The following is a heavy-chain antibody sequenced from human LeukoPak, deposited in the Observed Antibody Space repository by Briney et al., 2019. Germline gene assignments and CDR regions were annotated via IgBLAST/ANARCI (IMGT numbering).Heavy chain of an antibody. D-gene: IGHD5-18*01. CDR3: AVHGDTAMGFDY. CDR2: INAGNGNT. Sequence: ASVKVSCKASGYTFTSYAMHWVRQAPGQRLEWMGWINAGNGNTKYSQKFQGRVTITRDTSASTAYMELSSLRSEDTAVYYCAVHGDTAMGFDYWGQGTLVTVSS. V-gene: IGHV1-3*01. J-gene: IGHJ4*02. CDR1: GYTFTSYA.